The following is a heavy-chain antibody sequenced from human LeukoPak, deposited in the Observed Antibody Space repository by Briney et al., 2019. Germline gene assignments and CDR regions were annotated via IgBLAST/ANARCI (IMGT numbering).Heavy chain of an antibody. J-gene: IGHJ4*02. V-gene: IGHV4-61*02. Sequence: SETLSLTCTVPGGPISSGSFYWSWIRQPAGKGLEWIGRIYTSGSTNYNPSLKSRVTISVDTSKNQFSLKLSSVTAADTAVYYCARHCSGGRCPAGFDYSGQGALLTVSS. CDR3: ARHCSGGRCPAGFDY. D-gene: IGHD2-15*01. CDR2: IYTSGST. CDR1: GGPISSGSFY.